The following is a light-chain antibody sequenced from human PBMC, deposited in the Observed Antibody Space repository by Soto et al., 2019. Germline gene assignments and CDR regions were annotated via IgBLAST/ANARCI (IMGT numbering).Light chain of an antibody. CDR1: QSVGSN. V-gene: IGKV3-15*01. CDR2: GAP. Sequence: EIVMTQSPATLSVSPGERATLSCRASQSVGSNLAWYQQRPGQAPRPLIYGAPTRATGVPARFSGSGSGTEFTLTISSLQSEDFGIYFCQQYNNWPPDRTFGQGTKVEIK. CDR3: QQYNNWPPDRT. J-gene: IGKJ1*01.